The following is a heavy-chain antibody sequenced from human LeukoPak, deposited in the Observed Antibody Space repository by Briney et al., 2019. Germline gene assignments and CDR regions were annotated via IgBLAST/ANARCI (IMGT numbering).Heavy chain of an antibody. Sequence: GASVKVSCKASGYTFTSYDINWVRQATGQGLEWMGWMNPNSGNTGYAQKFQGRVTMTRNTSISTAYMGLSSLRSEDTAVYYCARGLTVAARVGIGFWGQGTLVTVSS. J-gene: IGHJ4*02. V-gene: IGHV1-8*01. CDR2: MNPNSGNT. CDR3: ARGLTVAARVGIGF. CDR1: GYTFTSYD. D-gene: IGHD2-15*01.